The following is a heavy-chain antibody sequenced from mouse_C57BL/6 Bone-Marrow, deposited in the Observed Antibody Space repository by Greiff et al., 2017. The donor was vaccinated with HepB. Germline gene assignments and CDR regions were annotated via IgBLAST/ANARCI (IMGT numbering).Heavy chain of an antibody. CDR1: GFSLTSYG. V-gene: IGHV2-6*03. CDR2: IWSDGST. D-gene: IGHD3-2*02. CDR3: TGTAQATDYAMDY. Sequence: VKLMESGPGLVAPSQSLSITCTVSGFSLTSYGVHWVRQPPGKGLEWLVVIWSDGSTTYNSALKSRLSISKDNSKSQVFLKMNSLQTDDTAMYYCTGTAQATDYAMDYWGQGTSVTVSS. J-gene: IGHJ4*01.